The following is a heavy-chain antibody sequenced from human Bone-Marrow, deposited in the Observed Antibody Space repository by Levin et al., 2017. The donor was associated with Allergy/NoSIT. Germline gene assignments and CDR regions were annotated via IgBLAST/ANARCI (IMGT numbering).Heavy chain of an antibody. CDR1: GLSVSDNY. CDR3: ARYCSSASCYFDAFDI. CDR2: LYSGGHTT. Sequence: GGSLRLSCAAAGLSVSDNYMSWVRQAPGKGLEWVSVLYSGGHTTFYAESVKGRFTISRDNSRNTLYLQMDSLRAEDTAIYYCARYCSSASCYFDAFDIWGQGTLVTVSS. V-gene: IGHV3-53*01. D-gene: IGHD2-2*01. J-gene: IGHJ3*02.